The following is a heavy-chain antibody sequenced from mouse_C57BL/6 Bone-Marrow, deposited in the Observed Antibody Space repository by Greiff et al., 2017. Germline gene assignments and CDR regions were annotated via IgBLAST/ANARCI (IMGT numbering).Heavy chain of an antibody. V-gene: IGHV1-55*01. J-gene: IGHJ2*01. CDR3: ARITTVVAIPLDY. Sequence: QVQLQQSGAELVKPGASVKMSCKASGYTFTSYWITWVKQRPGQGLEWIGVIYPGSGSTNYNEKFKSKATLTVDTSSSTAYMQLSSLTSEDSAVYYCARITTVVAIPLDYGGQGTTLTVSS. CDR1: GYTFTSYW. CDR2: IYPGSGST. D-gene: IGHD1-1*01.